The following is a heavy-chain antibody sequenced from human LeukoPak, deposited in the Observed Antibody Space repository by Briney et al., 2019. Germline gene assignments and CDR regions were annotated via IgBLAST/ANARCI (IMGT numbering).Heavy chain of an antibody. CDR3: VRDSEGSFDS. V-gene: IGHV3-53*01. CDR1: GGSISSDY. CDR2: LACLDSSCTE. J-gene: IGHJ4*02. Sequence: SSETLSLTCTVSGGSISSDYWSWIRQPPGKGLEWVSTLACLDSSCTEYYSDSVKGRFSISRDKSRSTLSLQLNSLRVEDTAMYYCVRDSEGSFDSWGQGTLVTVSS.